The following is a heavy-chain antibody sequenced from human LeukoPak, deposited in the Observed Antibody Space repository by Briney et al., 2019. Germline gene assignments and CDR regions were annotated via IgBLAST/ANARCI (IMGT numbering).Heavy chain of an antibody. J-gene: IGHJ6*04. Sequence: PGGSLRLSCAASGFTFSSYAMSWVRQAPGKGLEWVSAISGSGGSTYYADSVKGRFTISRDNSKNTLYLQMNSLRSEDTAVYYCARETLRYYYGSGSYSQRGDYYGMDVWGKGTTVTVSS. CDR3: ARETLRYYYGSGSYSQRGDYYGMDV. CDR2: ISGSGGST. CDR1: GFTFSSYA. D-gene: IGHD3-10*01. V-gene: IGHV3-23*01.